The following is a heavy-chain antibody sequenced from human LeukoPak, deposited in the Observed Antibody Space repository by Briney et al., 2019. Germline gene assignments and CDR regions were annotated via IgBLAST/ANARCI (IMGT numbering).Heavy chain of an antibody. Sequence: GGSLRLSCAASGFTFSSYWMSWVRQAPGKGLEWVANIKQDGSEKYYVDSVKGRFTISRDNSKNTLYVQMNSLRAEDTAVYYCAKVSWKRIQVWDVDCWGQGTLVTVSS. D-gene: IGHD5-18*01. J-gene: IGHJ4*02. V-gene: IGHV3-7*03. CDR1: GFTFSSYW. CDR3: AKVSWKRIQVWDVDC. CDR2: IKQDGSEK.